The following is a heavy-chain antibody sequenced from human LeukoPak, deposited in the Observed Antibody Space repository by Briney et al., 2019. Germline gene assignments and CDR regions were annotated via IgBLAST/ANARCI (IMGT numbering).Heavy chain of an antibody. CDR1: GVTFSSYA. CDR3: AKALITVARNPYHYGMDV. J-gene: IGHJ6*02. V-gene: IGHV3-23*01. D-gene: IGHD4-17*01. CDR2: ISCSGGST. Sequence: GGSLRLSCAASGVTFSSYAMSWGRQAPGKGLEWVSAISCSGGSTYYADSVKGRFTISRGNSKNTLYLQMNSLRAQETAVYYCAKALITVARNPYHYGMDVWGQGTTVTVSS.